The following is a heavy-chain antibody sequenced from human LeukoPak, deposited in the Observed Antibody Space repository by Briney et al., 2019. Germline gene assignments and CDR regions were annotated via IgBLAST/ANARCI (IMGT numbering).Heavy chain of an antibody. Sequence: PSETLSLTCTVSGGSISSGSYYWSWIRQPAGKGLEWIGRIYTSGSTNYNPSLKSRVTISVDTSKNQFSLKLSSVTAADTAVYYCARSAAGKDYWGQGTLVTVSS. CDR1: GGSISSGSYY. J-gene: IGHJ4*02. CDR3: ARSAAGKDY. D-gene: IGHD6-13*01. CDR2: IYTSGST. V-gene: IGHV4-61*02.